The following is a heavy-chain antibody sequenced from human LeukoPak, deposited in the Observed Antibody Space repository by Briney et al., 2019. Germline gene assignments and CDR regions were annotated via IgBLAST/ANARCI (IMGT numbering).Heavy chain of an antibody. D-gene: IGHD6-13*01. Sequence: SETLSLTCTVSGGSISSSSYYWGWIRQPPGKGLEWIGSIYYSGSTYYNPSLKSRVTISVDTSKNQFSLKLSSVTAADTAVYYCAREYSRPNWFDPWGQGTLVTVSS. J-gene: IGHJ5*02. CDR3: AREYSRPNWFDP. CDR1: GGSISSSSYY. V-gene: IGHV4-39*02. CDR2: IYYSGST.